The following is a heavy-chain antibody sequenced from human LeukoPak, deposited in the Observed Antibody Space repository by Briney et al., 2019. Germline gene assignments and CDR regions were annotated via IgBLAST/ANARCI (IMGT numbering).Heavy chain of an antibody. V-gene: IGHV1-69*06. CDR3: AREPSITIIVETYFDY. J-gene: IGHJ4*02. CDR1: GGTFSSYA. CDR2: IIPIFGTA. Sequence: ASVKVSCKASGGTFSSYAISWVRQAPGQGLEWMGRIIPIFGTANYAQKFQGRVTITADKSTSTAYMELSSLRSEDTAVYYCAREPSITIIVETYFDYWGQGTLVTVSS. D-gene: IGHD3-22*01.